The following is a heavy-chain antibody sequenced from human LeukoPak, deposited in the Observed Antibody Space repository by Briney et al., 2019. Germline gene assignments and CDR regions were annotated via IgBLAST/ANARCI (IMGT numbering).Heavy chain of an antibody. J-gene: IGHJ4*02. CDR2: ISAYNDDT. V-gene: IGHV1-18*01. D-gene: IGHD6-13*01. CDR3: ARDRHEYSTSWYSGAY. Sequence: ASVKVFCKASGFTFTSYGISWVRQAPGQGLEWMGWISAYNDDTKYAPKFQGRVTMTTDTSTTTAYMELRSLRSDDTAVYYCARDRHEYSTSWYSGAYWGQGTLVTVSS. CDR1: GFTFTSYG.